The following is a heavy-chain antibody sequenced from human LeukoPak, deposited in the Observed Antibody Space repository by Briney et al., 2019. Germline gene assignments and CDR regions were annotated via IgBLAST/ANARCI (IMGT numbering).Heavy chain of an antibody. CDR3: AKARLLYCSSTSCPDTNYSDY. CDR1: GFTFSSYG. D-gene: IGHD2-2*01. Sequence: GRSLRLSCAASGFTFSSYGMHWVRQAPGKGLEWVAVISYDGSNKYYADSVKGRFTISRDNSKNTLYLQMNSLRAEDTAVYYCAKARLLYCSSTSCPDTNYSDYWGQGTLVTVSS. CDR2: ISYDGSNK. V-gene: IGHV3-30*18. J-gene: IGHJ4*02.